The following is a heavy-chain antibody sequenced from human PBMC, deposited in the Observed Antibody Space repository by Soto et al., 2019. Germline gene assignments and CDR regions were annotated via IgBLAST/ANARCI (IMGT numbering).Heavy chain of an antibody. CDR2: IIPHFGTA. D-gene: IGHD5-18*01. J-gene: IGHJ4*02. CDR1: GVTVNSYA. Sequence: QVQLEQSGAEVKKPGSSVKVSCKASGVTVNSYALIWVRQAPGQGLEWMGSIIPHFGTANSAQKFRDRVTITADKSTSTAYMELTSLRSEDSAVCYCAGFGYSKGYAYWGQGTLVTVSS. CDR3: AGFGYSKGYAY. V-gene: IGHV1-69*06.